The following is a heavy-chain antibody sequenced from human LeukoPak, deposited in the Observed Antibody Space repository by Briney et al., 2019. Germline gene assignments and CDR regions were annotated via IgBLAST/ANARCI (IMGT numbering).Heavy chain of an antibody. CDR3: ARGDYYGSGSYQYYFDY. J-gene: IGHJ4*02. CDR1: GFTFSSYA. D-gene: IGHD3-10*01. CDR2: ISYDGSNK. V-gene: IGHV3-30-3*01. Sequence: GRYLRLSCAASGFTFSSYAMHWVRQAPGKGLEWVAVISYDGSNKYYADSVKGRFTISRDNSKNTLYLQMNSLRAEDTAVYYCARGDYYGSGSYQYYFDYWGQGTLVTVSS.